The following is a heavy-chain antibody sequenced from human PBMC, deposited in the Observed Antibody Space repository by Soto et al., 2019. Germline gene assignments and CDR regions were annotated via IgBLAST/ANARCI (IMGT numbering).Heavy chain of an antibody. J-gene: IGHJ4*02. CDR1: GFTFSSYG. V-gene: IGHV3-33*01. CDR3: ARDILGDPMGY. CDR2: IWYDGSNK. D-gene: IGHD3-10*01. Sequence: QVQLVESGGGVVQPGRSLRLSCAASGFTFSSYGMHWVRQAPGKGLEWVAVIWYDGSNKYYADSVKGRFTISRDNSKNTLYLQMNSLRAEDTAVYYCARDILGDPMGYWGQGTLVTVSS.